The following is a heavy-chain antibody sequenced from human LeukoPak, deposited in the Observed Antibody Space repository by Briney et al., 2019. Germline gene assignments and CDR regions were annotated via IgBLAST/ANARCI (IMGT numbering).Heavy chain of an antibody. J-gene: IGHJ5*02. Sequence: GGSLRLSCAASGFMLSSYWMSWVRQAPGKGLEWVAFIRYDGSNKYYADSVKGRFTISRDNSKNTLYLQMNSLRAEDTAVYYCARGAYGYRWFDPWGQGTLVTVSS. CDR1: GFMLSSYW. V-gene: IGHV3-30*02. CDR3: ARGAYGYRWFDP. D-gene: IGHD5-12*01. CDR2: IRYDGSNK.